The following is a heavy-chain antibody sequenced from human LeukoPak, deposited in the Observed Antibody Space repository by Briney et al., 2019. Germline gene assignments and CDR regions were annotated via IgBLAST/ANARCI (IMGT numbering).Heavy chain of an antibody. J-gene: IGHJ4*02. CDR3: ARVSSWLLWSIDY. D-gene: IGHD3-10*01. Sequence: SETLSLTCAVYGGSFSGYYWSWIRQPPGKGLEWIGEINHSGSTNYNPSLKGRVTISVDTSKNQFSLKLSSVTAADTAVYYCARVSSWLLWSIDYWGQGTLVTVSS. CDR2: INHSGST. V-gene: IGHV4-34*01. CDR1: GGSFSGYY.